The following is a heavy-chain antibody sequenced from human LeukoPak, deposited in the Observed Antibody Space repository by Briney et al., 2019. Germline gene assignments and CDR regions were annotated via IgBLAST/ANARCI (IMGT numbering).Heavy chain of an antibody. Sequence: SETLSLTCTVSGGSISSSNYYWGWIRQPPGKGLEWIGSIYYSGSTYYNPSLKNRVSISVDTSKNQFSLKLSSVTAADTAVYYCARDLGYCSGTSCRYFDNWGQGTLVTVSS. V-gene: IGHV4-39*07. D-gene: IGHD2-2*01. CDR1: GGSISSSNYY. CDR3: ARDLGYCSGTSCRYFDN. J-gene: IGHJ4*02. CDR2: IYYSGST.